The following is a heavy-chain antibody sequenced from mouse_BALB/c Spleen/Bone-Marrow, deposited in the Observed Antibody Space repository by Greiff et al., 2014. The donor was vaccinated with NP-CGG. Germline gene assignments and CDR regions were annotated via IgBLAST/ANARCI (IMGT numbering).Heavy chain of an antibody. Sequence: EVQLQQSGGGLVQPGGSLKLSCAASGFDFSRYWMSRVRQAPGKGLEWIGEINPDSRTINYSPSLKDKFIISRDNAKNTLYLRLNKVRSEDTALYYCTRPDYYGYLNYWGQGTTLTVSS. CDR1: GFDFSRYW. CDR3: TRPDYYGYLNY. J-gene: IGHJ2*01. D-gene: IGHD1-1*01. CDR2: INPDSRTI. V-gene: IGHV4-1*02.